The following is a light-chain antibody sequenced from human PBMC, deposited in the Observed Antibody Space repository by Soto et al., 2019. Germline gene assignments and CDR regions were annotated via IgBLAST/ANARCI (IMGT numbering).Light chain of an antibody. CDR1: QSVGSTF. CDR3: GQFVSSPPRT. V-gene: IGKV3-20*01. CDR2: GVS. Sequence: EIVLTQSPGTLSLSPGERATLSCRASQSVGSTFLAWYQQKPGQAPRLLIYGVSTRATGIPDRFSGSWSVTDLALYIRRLEHEDFAVYYCGQFVSSPPRTFGQGTKVEIK. J-gene: IGKJ1*01.